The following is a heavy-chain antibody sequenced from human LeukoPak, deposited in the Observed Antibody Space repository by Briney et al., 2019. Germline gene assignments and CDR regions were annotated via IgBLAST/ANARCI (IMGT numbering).Heavy chain of an antibody. CDR3: AKDRFLRRFDY. CDR1: GFTFSSYA. Sequence: GGTLRLSCAASGFTFSSYAMHWVRQAPGKGLEWVAVISYDGSNKYYADSVKGRFTISRDNSKNTLYLQMNSLRAEDTAVYYCAKDRFLRRFDYWGQGTLVTVSS. V-gene: IGHV3-30*04. CDR2: ISYDGSNK. D-gene: IGHD2/OR15-2a*01. J-gene: IGHJ4*02.